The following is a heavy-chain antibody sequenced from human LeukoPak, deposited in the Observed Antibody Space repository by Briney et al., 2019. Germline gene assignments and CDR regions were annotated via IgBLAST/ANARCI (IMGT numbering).Heavy chain of an antibody. CDR3: AAAPSYDFWSGYYPTYGMDV. CDR1: EFTFTTSA. D-gene: IGHD3-3*01. CDR2: IVVGSGNT. Sequence: VASVKVSCKASEFTFTTSAVQWVRQARGQRLEWIGWIVVGSGNTNYAQKFQERVTITRDMSTSTAYMELSSLRSEDTAVYYCAAAPSYDFWSGYYPTYGMDVWGQGTTVTVSS. J-gene: IGHJ6*02. V-gene: IGHV1-58*01.